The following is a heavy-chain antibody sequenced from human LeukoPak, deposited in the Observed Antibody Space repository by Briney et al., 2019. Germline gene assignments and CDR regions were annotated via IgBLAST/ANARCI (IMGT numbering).Heavy chain of an antibody. Sequence: PSETLSLTCTVSGGSISSGGYYWSWIRQHPGKGLEWIGYIYYSGSTYYNPSLKSRVTISVDTSKNQFSLKLSSVTAADTAVYYCAREPYSSSWPFPFDAFDIWGQGTMVTVSS. CDR2: IYYSGST. V-gene: IGHV4-31*03. CDR3: AREPYSSSWPFPFDAFDI. J-gene: IGHJ3*02. D-gene: IGHD6-13*01. CDR1: GGSISSGGYY.